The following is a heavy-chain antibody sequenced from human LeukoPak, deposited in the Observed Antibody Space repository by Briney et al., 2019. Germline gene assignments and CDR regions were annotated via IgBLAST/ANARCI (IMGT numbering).Heavy chain of an antibody. J-gene: IGHJ4*02. Sequence: KSSETLSLTCSVSGCSISSYYRASIRQPPGKGLGWIGSVFHSGNTNYNPSLKSRVTISVDTSKNQFSLKLSSVTAADTAVYYCASSDIVTGTTYYFDYWGQETLITVSS. CDR1: GCSISSYY. V-gene: IGHV4-59*01. CDR3: ASSDIVTGTTYYFDY. CDR2: VFHSGNT. D-gene: IGHD1-14*01.